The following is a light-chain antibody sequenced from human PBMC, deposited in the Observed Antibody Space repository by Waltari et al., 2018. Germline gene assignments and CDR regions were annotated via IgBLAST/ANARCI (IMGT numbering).Light chain of an antibody. CDR1: SSDIGSTY. J-gene: IGLJ3*02. V-gene: IGLV1-47*01. CDR2: RSN. Sequence: QSVLTQPPSASGTPGQRVTISCSGSSSDIGSTYVYWYQQLPGTAPKLLIYRSNQRPSGVPDRFSGSMSGTSASLAISGLRSEDEADYHCAAWDDSLSGPVFGGGTKLTVL. CDR3: AAWDDSLSGPV.